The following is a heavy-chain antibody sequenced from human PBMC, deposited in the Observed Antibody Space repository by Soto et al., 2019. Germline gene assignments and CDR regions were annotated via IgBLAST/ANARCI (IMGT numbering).Heavy chain of an antibody. V-gene: IGHV1-18*01. D-gene: IGHD1-26*01. CDR2: ISLYSDGT. J-gene: IGHJ5*02. CDR1: GYTFSNYG. CDR3: ARVVPGAEAWFGP. Sequence: ASVKVSCKTSGYTFSNYGITWVRQAPGQALEWLGWISLYSDGTNYAQKFQGRGSMTTDTSTTTAYMELRSLRSDDTAVYYCARVVPGAEAWFGPWGQGTLVTVSS.